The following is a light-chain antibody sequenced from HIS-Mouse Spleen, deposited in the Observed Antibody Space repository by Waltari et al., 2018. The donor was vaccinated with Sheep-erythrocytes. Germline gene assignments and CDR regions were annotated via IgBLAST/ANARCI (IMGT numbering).Light chain of an antibody. CDR3: QQRSNWYT. Sequence: EIVLTQSPATLSLSPGERATPSCRASQSVSSYLAWYQQKPGQAPRRLIYDASNRATGIPARFSGSGSGTDFTLTISSLEPEDFAVYYCQQRSNWYTFGQGTKLEIK. CDR2: DAS. J-gene: IGKJ2*01. CDR1: QSVSSY. V-gene: IGKV3-11*01.